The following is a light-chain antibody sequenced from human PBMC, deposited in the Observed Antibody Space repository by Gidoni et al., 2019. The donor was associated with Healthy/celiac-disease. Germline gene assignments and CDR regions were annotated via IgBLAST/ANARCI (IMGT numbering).Light chain of an antibody. Sequence: DIQMTQSPSSLSASVGDRVTITCRASQSISSYLNWYQQKPGKAPKLLIYAAYSLQSGVPSRFSGSGSGTDFTLTISSLQPEDFATYYCQQSYSTPLTFGQXTKVEIK. CDR3: QQSYSTPLT. V-gene: IGKV1-39*01. CDR1: QSISSY. CDR2: AAY. J-gene: IGKJ1*01.